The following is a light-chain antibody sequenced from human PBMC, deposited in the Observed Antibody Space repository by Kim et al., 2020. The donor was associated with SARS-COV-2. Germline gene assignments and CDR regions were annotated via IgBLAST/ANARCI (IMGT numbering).Light chain of an antibody. Sequence: IQLTQSPSSLSASVGDRVTITCQASQDIGTSLNWYQQRPGKAPKLLIYDVSILETGVPLRFSGGGYGTGFTFTISSLQPEDFATYYCQQYEFLPLTFGGGTKVDIK. CDR2: DVS. V-gene: IGKV1-33*01. CDR3: QQYEFLPLT. J-gene: IGKJ4*01. CDR1: QDIGTS.